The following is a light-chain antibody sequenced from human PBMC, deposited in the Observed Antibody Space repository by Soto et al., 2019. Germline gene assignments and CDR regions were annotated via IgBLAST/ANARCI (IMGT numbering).Light chain of an antibody. V-gene: IGLV2-8*01. CDR3: SSYAGSNTFVL. CDR1: SSDVGGSKY. J-gene: IGLJ2*01. CDR2: EVT. Sequence: QSALTQPPSASGSPGQSVTIFCTGTSSDVGGSKYVSWYQQHPGKAPKLMIYEVTKRPSGVPARFSGSKSGNTASLTVSGLQADDEADYYCSSYAGSNTFVLFGGGTKLTVL.